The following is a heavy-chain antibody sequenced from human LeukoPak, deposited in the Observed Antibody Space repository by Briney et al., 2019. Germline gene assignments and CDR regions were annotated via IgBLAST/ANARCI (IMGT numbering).Heavy chain of an antibody. CDR1: GFTFSSYE. Sequence: GGSLRLSCAASGFTFSSYEMNWVRQAPGKGLEWVSYISSSSSYIYYADSVKGRFTVSRDNAKNSLFLQMNSLRAEDTAIYYCAREWRGSGDYWGQGTLVTVSS. D-gene: IGHD3-10*01. V-gene: IGHV3-48*03. CDR3: AREWRGSGDY. J-gene: IGHJ4*02. CDR2: ISSSSSYI.